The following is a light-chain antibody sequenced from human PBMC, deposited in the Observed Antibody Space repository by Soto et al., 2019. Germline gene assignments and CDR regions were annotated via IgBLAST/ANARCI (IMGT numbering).Light chain of an antibody. CDR1: QSVGSN. J-gene: IGKJ1*01. Sequence: EIVVTQSPGTLSFCPWGRATLSCRASQSVGSNLAWYQQKPGQAPRLLISGASTGATGVPATFSGSGSGTEFTLTISSLQSEDFAIYYCQQYNKWPWTFGQGTKVDIK. CDR3: QQYNKWPWT. CDR2: GAS. V-gene: IGKV3-15*01.